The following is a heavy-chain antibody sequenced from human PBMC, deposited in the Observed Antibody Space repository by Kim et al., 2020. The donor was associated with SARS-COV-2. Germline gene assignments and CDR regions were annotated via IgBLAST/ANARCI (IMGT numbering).Heavy chain of an antibody. CDR2: INHSGST. D-gene: IGHD3-16*02. CDR1: GGSFSGYY. V-gene: IGHV4-34*01. Sequence: SETLSLTCAVYGGSFSGYYWSWIRQPPGKGLEWIGEINHSGSTNYNPSLKSRVTISVDTSKNQFSLKLSSVTAADTAVYYCARGCRDYVWGSYRYFDYWGQGTLVTVSS. CDR3: ARGCRDYVWGSYRYFDY. J-gene: IGHJ4*02.